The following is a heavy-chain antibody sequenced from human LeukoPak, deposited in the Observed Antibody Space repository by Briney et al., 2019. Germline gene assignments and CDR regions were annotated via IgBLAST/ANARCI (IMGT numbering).Heavy chain of an antibody. V-gene: IGHV3-48*02. CDR1: GFTFSSYG. Sequence: GRSLRLSCAASGFTFSSYGMHWVRQAPGKGLEWVSYITSGSTTIYYADSVKGRFTISRDNAKNLLFLQINSLRDEDTAVYYCARGSGSYQIFDYWGHGTLVTVSS. CDR2: ITSGSTTI. CDR3: ARGSGSYQIFDY. J-gene: IGHJ4*01. D-gene: IGHD1-26*01.